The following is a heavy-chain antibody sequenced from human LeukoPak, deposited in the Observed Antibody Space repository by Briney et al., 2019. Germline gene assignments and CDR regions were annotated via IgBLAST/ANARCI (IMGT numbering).Heavy chain of an antibody. J-gene: IGHJ4*02. V-gene: IGHV3-23*01. CDR3: AKVDSGWFKGRLSY. D-gene: IGHD6-19*01. CDR1: GFTFRSYA. CDR2: ITDGGGGT. Sequence: GGSLRLSCAASGFTFRSYAMSWVRQAPGKGLEWVSIITDGGGGTYYADSVKGRFTISRDNSKSTLYLQMTSLRVEDTAVYYCAKVDSGWFKGRLSYWGPGTLVTVSS.